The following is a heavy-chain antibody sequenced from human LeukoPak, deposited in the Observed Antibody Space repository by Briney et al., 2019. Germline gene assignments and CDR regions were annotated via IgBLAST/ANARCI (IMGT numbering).Heavy chain of an antibody. CDR3: ARDMCECSGGSCYSSCPLDY. Sequence: PGGSLRLSCAASGFTFSSYSMNWVRQAPGKGLEWVSSISSSSSYIYYADSVKGRFTISRDNAKNSLYLQMNSLRAEDTAVYYCARDMCECSGGSCYSSCPLDYWGQGTLVTVSS. D-gene: IGHD2-15*01. CDR1: GFTFSSYS. V-gene: IGHV3-21*01. J-gene: IGHJ4*02. CDR2: ISSSSSYI.